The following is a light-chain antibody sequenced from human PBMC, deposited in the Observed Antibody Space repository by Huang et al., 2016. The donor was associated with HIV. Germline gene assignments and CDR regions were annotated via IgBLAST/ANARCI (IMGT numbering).Light chain of an antibody. CDR3: QQTYIVPPT. J-gene: IGKJ1*01. CDR1: PAIVGY. Sequence: DIQMTQSPDSLSASVGDTVTITCRTDPAIVGYLNWYKQRPGKAPNLLIFAASNLRGGLTSRFSGRGSVTDFTLTITNLQPEDSATYYCQQTYIVPPTFGQGTKVEVK. V-gene: IGKV1-39*01. CDR2: AAS.